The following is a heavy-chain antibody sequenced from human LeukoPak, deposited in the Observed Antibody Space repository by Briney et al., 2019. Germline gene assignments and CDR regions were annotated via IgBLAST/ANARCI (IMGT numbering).Heavy chain of an antibody. V-gene: IGHV4-34*01. D-gene: IGHD3-10*01. CDR1: GGSFSGYY. J-gene: IGHJ5*02. CDR2: INHSGST. Sequence: SETLSLTCAVYGGSFSGYYWSWIRQPPGKGLEWIGEINHSGSTNYNPSLKSRVTISVDTSKNQFSLKLSSVTAADAAVYYCARGRINYYGSGSQAAYNWFDPWGQGTLVTVSS. CDR3: ARGRINYYGSGSQAAYNWFDP.